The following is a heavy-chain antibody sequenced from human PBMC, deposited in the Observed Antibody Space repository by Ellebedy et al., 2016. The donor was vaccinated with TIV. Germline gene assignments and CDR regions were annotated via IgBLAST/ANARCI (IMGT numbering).Heavy chain of an antibody. CDR2: INPNSGDT. D-gene: IGHD3-22*01. J-gene: IGHJ3*02. V-gene: IGHV1-2*04. CDR3: ARSYYYDSSGSDAFDI. Sequence: ASVKVSCKASGYTFTGYYMHWVRQAPGQGLEWMGWINPNSGDTNYAQKFQGWVTMTRDTSISTAYMGLSRLRSDDTAVYYCARSYYYDSSGSDAFDIWGQGTMVTVSS. CDR1: GYTFTGYY.